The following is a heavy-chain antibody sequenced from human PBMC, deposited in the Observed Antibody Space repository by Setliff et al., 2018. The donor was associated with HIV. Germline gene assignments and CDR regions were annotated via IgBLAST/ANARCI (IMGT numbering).Heavy chain of an antibody. CDR2: IIPIIGIT. D-gene: IGHD3-16*01. V-gene: IGHV1-69*10. CDR1: GGTFSSYA. Sequence: SVKVSCKASGGTFSSYAISWVRQAPGQGLEWMGGIIPIIGITNQAQKFQGRVTITADKSTNTAYMELSSLRSEDTAVYYCARGGENMKNYYYYYMDVWGKVTTVTVSS. CDR3: ARGGENMKNYYYYYMDV. J-gene: IGHJ6*03.